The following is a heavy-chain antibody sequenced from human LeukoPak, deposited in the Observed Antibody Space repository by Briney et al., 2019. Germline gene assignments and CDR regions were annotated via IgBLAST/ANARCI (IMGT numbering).Heavy chain of an antibody. J-gene: IGHJ6*03. Sequence: PSETLSLTCTVSGGSISSGSYYWSWIRQPAGKGLEWIGRIYTSGSTNYNPSLKSRVTISVDTSKNQFSLKLSSVTAADTAVYYCARDPASAFTIFGVDVYYYYMDVWGKGTTVTVSS. D-gene: IGHD3-3*01. V-gene: IGHV4-61*02. CDR2: IYTSGST. CDR3: ARDPASAFTIFGVDVYYYYMDV. CDR1: GGSISSGSYY.